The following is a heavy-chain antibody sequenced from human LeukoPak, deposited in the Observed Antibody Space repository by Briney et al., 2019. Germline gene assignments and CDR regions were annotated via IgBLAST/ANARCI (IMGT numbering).Heavy chain of an antibody. CDR1: GFTFDDYA. CDR3: ARLSDTEGSSTLYRASDI. CDR2: ISWNSGSI. D-gene: IGHD2-2*01. J-gene: IGHJ3*02. Sequence: GRSLRLSCAASGFTFDDYAMHWVRQAPGKGLEWVSGISWNSGSIGYADSVKGRFTISRDNAKNSLYLQMNSLRAEDTAVYYCARLSDTEGSSTLYRASDIWGQGTMVTVSS. V-gene: IGHV3-9*01.